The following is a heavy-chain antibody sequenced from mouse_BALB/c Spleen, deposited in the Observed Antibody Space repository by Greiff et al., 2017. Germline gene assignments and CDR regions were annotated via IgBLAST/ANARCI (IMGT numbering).Heavy chain of an antibody. CDR3: ARDSYGRVLLDY. Sequence: EVQLQESGPGLVKPSQSLSLTCSVTGYSITSGYYWNWIRQFPGNKLEWMGYISYDGSNNYNPSLKNRISITRDTSKNQFFLKLNSVTTEDTATYYCARDSYGRVLLDYWGQGTTLTVSS. V-gene: IGHV3-6*02. J-gene: IGHJ2*01. CDR2: ISYDGSN. CDR1: GYSITSGYY. D-gene: IGHD1-1*01.